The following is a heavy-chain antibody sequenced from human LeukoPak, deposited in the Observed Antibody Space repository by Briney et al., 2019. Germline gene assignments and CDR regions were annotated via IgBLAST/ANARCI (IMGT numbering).Heavy chain of an antibody. Sequence: PSETLSLTCAVYGGSFSGYYWSWIRQPPGKGLEWIGEINHSGSTNHNPSLKSRVTISVDTSKNQFSLKLSSVTAADTAVYYCASGYSGYDFWYYYMDVWGKGTTVTVSS. D-gene: IGHD5-12*01. CDR3: ASGYSGYDFWYYYMDV. J-gene: IGHJ6*03. CDR2: INHSGST. V-gene: IGHV4-34*01. CDR1: GGSFSGYY.